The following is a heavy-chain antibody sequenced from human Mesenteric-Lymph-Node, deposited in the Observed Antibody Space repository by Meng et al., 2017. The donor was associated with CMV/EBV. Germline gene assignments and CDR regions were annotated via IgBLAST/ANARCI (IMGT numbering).Heavy chain of an antibody. CDR1: GGSISSYY. CDR3: ARGSEKQWLVR. J-gene: IGHJ4*02. CDR2: IYYSGST. D-gene: IGHD6-19*01. V-gene: IGHV4-59*12. Sequence: SETLSLTCTVSGGSISSYYWSWIRQPPGKGLEWIGYIYYSGSTNYNPSLKSRVTISVDTSKNQFSLKLSSVTAADTAVYYCARGSEKQWLVRWGQGTLVTVSS.